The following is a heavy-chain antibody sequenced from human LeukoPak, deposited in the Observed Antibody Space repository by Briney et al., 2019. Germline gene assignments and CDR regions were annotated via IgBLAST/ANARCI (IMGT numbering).Heavy chain of an antibody. J-gene: IGHJ4*02. V-gene: IGHV3-30*03. Sequence: AGGSLRLSCAASGFTFSYYGMHWVRQAPGKGLEWVAVISYDGSDKYYADSVKGRFTISRDNSKNALYLQMNSLRAEDTAVYYCARQREMTTIFTALGYWGQGTLVTVSS. CDR3: ARQREMTTIFTALGY. D-gene: IGHD5-24*01. CDR1: GFTFSYYG. CDR2: ISYDGSDK.